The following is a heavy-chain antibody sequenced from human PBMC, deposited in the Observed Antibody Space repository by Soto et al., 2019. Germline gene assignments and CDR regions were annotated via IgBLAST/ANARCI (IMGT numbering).Heavy chain of an antibody. J-gene: IGHJ4*02. CDR3: ASSTNYYDSSGYNY. Sequence: QVQLVQSGAEVKKPGASVKVSCKASGYTFTSYDLNWVRQATGQGREWMGWMNPNSGNTGYAQKFQGRVTMTRNTSISTAYMELSSLRSEDTAVYYCASSTNYYDSSGYNYWGQGTLVTVSS. V-gene: IGHV1-8*01. CDR2: MNPNSGNT. CDR1: GYTFTSYD. D-gene: IGHD3-22*01.